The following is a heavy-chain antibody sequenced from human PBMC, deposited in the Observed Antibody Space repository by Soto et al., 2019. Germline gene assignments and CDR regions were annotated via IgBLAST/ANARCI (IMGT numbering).Heavy chain of an antibody. CDR2: IYYSGST. J-gene: IGHJ4*02. CDR1: GGYISSSSYY. D-gene: IGHD6-6*01. CDR3: ARQKSSSSHFDY. Sequence: SETLSLTCTVSGGYISSSSYYWGWIRQPPGKGLEWIGSIYYSGSTYYNPSLKSRVTISVDTSKNQFSLKLSSVTAADTAVYYCARQKSSSSHFDYWGQGTLVTVSS. V-gene: IGHV4-39*01.